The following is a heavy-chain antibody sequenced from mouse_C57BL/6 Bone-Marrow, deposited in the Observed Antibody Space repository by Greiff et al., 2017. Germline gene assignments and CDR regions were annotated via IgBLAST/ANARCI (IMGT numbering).Heavy chain of an antibody. J-gene: IGHJ2*01. CDR1: GYTFTDYA. Sequence: QVHVKQSGPELVRPGVSVKISCKGSGYTFTDYAMHWVKQSNAQSLEWIGVICTCYGDASYNQKFKGKATLTADKSSSTADMELDSLTSEDSAAYYCARGTMNTYYFDYWGQGTTLTVSS. D-gene: IGHD2-4*01. V-gene: IGHV1-67*01. CDR3: ARGTMNTYYFDY. CDR2: ICTCYGDA.